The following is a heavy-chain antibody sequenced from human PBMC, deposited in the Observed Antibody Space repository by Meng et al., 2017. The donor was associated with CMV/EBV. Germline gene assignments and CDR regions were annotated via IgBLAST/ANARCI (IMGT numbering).Heavy chain of an antibody. CDR2: ISGSGGST. J-gene: IGHJ4*02. CDR1: GFTFSSYA. V-gene: IGHV3-23*01. D-gene: IGHD4-17*01. CDR3: AKVEVTTWGYFDY. Sequence: AASGFTFSSYAMSWVRQAPGKGLEWVSAISGSGGSTYYADSVKGRFTISRDNSKNTLYLQMNSLRAEDTAVYYCAKVEVTTWGYFDYWGQGTLVTVSS.